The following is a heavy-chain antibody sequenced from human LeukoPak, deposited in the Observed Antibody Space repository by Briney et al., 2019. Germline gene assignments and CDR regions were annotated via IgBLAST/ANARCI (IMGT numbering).Heavy chain of an antibody. Sequence: QPGGSLRLSCAASGFTFSSYAMHWVRQAPGKGLEWVAVISYDGSNKYYADSVKGRFTISRDNSKNTLYLQMNSLRAEDTAVYYCARGTPSSSGWLYYGMDVWGQGTTVTVSS. V-gene: IGHV3-30-3*01. J-gene: IGHJ6*02. D-gene: IGHD6-19*01. CDR2: ISYDGSNK. CDR3: ARGTPSSSGWLYYGMDV. CDR1: GFTFSSYA.